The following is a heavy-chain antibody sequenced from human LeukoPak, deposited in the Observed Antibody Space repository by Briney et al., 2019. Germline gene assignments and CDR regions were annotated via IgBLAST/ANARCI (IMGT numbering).Heavy chain of an antibody. CDR3: AREGYCNSTSCYKPFDY. Sequence: ASVKVSCKASGYTFTSYGISWVRQAPGQGLERMGWISGYNGNTNYAQKLQGRVTMTTDTSTSTAYMELRSLRSDDTAVYYCAREGYCNSTSCYKPFDYWGQGTLVTVSS. V-gene: IGHV1-18*01. J-gene: IGHJ4*02. CDR2: ISGYNGNT. D-gene: IGHD2-2*01. CDR1: GYTFTSYG.